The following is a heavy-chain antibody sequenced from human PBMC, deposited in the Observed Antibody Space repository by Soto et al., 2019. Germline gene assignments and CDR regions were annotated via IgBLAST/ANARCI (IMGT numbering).Heavy chain of an antibody. CDR3: AREAPGGSYYAFIVDY. V-gene: IGHV1-46*01. D-gene: IGHD1-26*01. Sequence: ASVKVSCKASGYTFTSYYMHWVRQAPGQGLEWMGINNPSGGSTSYAQKFQGRVTMTRDTSTSTVYMELSSLRSEDTAVYYCAREAPGGSYYAFIVDYWGQGTLVTVSS. CDR2: NNPSGGST. CDR1: GYTFTSYY. J-gene: IGHJ4*02.